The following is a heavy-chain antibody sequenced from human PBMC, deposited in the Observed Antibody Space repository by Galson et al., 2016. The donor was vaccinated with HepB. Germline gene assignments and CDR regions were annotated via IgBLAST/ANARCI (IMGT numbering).Heavy chain of an antibody. CDR2: IIPIFGTA. CDR1: GDTFYNYA. CDR3: ARAGDLSSGYYLLFDY. V-gene: IGHV1-69*13. Sequence: SVKVSCKASGDTFYNYAFSWVRQAPGQGLEWMGGIIPIFGTANYAQKFQDRVTITADESTRTAYMELSSLGSEDTAVYYCARAGDLSSGYYLLFDYWGQGTLVTVSS. J-gene: IGHJ4*02. D-gene: IGHD3-22*01.